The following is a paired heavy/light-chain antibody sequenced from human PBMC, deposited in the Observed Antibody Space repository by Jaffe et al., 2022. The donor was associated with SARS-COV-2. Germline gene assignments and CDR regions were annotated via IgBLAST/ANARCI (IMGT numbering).Light chain of an antibody. CDR2: YDT. CDR3: QVWDSSSDHWV. J-gene: IGLJ3*02. V-gene: IGLV3-21*04. Sequence: SYVVTQPPSVSVAPGKTARITCGGNNIGTKSVNWYQQKSGQAPVLLIYYDTDRPSGIPERVSASNSGNTATLTVSRVEAGDEADYYCQVWDSSSDHWVFGGGTKLTVL. CDR1: NIGTKS.
Heavy chain of an antibody. CDR3: AKAEQPVLTAFDL. Sequence: EVQLLESGGGSVLPGGSLRLSCEASGITFRNYAMHWVRQAPGKGLEWVSSIGRRGDRIYYADSVKGRFTISRDDSKNTLSLQMSGLRAEDTALYYCAKAEQPVLTAFDLWGQGTTVIVSS. D-gene: IGHD6-6*01. V-gene: IGHV3-23*01. CDR1: GITFRNYA. J-gene: IGHJ3*01. CDR2: IGRRGDRI.